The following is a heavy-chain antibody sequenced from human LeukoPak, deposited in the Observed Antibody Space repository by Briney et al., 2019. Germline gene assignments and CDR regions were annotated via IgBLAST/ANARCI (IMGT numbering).Heavy chain of an antibody. CDR3: AKRGLVGSSGFKNNWFDP. CDR2: VRGSGGTT. J-gene: IGHJ5*02. Sequence: PGGSLRLSCAASGFTFSSYAMSWVRQAPGKGLEWVSAVRGSGGTTYYADSVKGRFTISRDNSKDTLYLQVNSLRAEDTAVYYCAKRGLVGSSGFKNNWFDPWGQGTLVTVSS. V-gene: IGHV3-23*01. D-gene: IGHD3-22*01. CDR1: GFTFSSYA.